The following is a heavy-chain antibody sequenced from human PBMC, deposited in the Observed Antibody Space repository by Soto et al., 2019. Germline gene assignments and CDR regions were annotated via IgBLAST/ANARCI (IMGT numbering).Heavy chain of an antibody. CDR2: ISGSGGST. J-gene: IGHJ4*02. D-gene: IGHD3-10*01. Sequence: HPVGSLRLSCAASGFTFSSYAMSWVRQAPGKGLEWVSAISGSGGSTYYADSVKGRFTISRDNSKNTLYLQMNSLRAEDTAVYYCATDDYGSGSFLGKFDYWGQGTLVTVSS. V-gene: IGHV3-23*01. CDR3: ATDDYGSGSFLGKFDY. CDR1: GFTFSSYA.